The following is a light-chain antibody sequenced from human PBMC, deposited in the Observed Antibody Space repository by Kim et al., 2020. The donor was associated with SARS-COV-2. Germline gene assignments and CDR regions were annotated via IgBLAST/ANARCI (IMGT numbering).Light chain of an antibody. CDR2: AAS. CDR3: QQSHSTPWT. CDR1: QFITRY. V-gene: IGKV1-39*01. J-gene: IGKJ1*01. Sequence: SASVGDTVTITCRSSQFITRYLNWYQQRPGKAPNLLIYAASSLQSGVPSRFSGSGSGTGFTLTISSLQPEDFATYYCQQSHSTPWTFGQGTKVDIK.